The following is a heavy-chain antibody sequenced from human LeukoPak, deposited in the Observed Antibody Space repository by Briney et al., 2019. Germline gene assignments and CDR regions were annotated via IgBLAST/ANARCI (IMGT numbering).Heavy chain of an antibody. J-gene: IGHJ4*02. CDR1: GFTISSSY. Sequence: PGGSLRLSCAASGFTISSSYMSWVRQAPGKGLGWVSVIYRGESTYYTESVKGRYIISRDSSKNTLYLQMNSLRAEDTAVYYCVREIGNSGNYDWGQGTLVTVSS. V-gene: IGHV3-53*01. D-gene: IGHD1-26*01. CDR3: VREIGNSGNYD. CDR2: IYRGEST.